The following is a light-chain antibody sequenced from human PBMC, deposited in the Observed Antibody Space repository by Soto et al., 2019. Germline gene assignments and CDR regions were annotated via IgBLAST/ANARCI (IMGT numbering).Light chain of an antibody. CDR3: QQYNSVSLLT. CDR1: QSISSW. CDR2: KAS. Sequence: DIQMTQSPSTLSASVGDRVTITCRASQSISSWLAWYQQKPGKAPKLLIYKASTLESGVPSRFSGSGSGTEFTLTISSLQPDDVATYYCQQYNSVSLLTFGGGTKVDIK. V-gene: IGKV1-5*03. J-gene: IGKJ4*01.